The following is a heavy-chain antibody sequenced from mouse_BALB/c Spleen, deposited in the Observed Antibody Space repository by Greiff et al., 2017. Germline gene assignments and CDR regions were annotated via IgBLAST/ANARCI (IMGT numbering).Heavy chain of an antibody. CDR3: ARRGTGAWFAY. D-gene: IGHD4-1*01. V-gene: IGHV1-54*01. Sequence: QVQLKQSGAELVRPGTSVKVSCKASGYAFTNYLIEWVKQRPGQGLEWIGLINPGSGGTNYNEKFKGKATLTADKSSSTAYMQLSSLTSDDSAVYFCARRGTGAWFAYWGQGTLVTVSA. CDR1: GYAFTNYL. CDR2: INPGSGGT. J-gene: IGHJ3*01.